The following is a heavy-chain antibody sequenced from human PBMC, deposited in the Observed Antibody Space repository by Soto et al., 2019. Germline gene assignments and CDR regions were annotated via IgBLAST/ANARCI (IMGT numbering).Heavy chain of an antibody. J-gene: IGHJ4*02. CDR3: ARAREYYGSWSRSPDY. CDR2: IIPIFGTA. V-gene: IGHV1-69*01. Sequence: QVQLVQSGAEVKKPGASVKVSCKASGGTFSSYAISWVRQAPGQGLEWMGGIIPIFGTANYAQKFQGRVTITADESTSTAYMELGSLRSEDTAVYYCARAREYYGSWSRSPDYWGQGTLVTVSS. CDR1: GGTFSSYA. D-gene: IGHD3-10*01.